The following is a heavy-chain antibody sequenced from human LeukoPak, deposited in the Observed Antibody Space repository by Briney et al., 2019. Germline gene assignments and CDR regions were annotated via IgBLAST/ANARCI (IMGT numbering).Heavy chain of an antibody. CDR1: VYTFTGYY. CDR2: INPNSGGT. D-gene: IGHD2-15*01. V-gene: IGHV1-2*02. CDR3: ARVAGSWGLSWFDP. J-gene: IGHJ5*02. Sequence: ASVKVSCKASVYTFTGYYMHWVRQAPGQGLDWMGWINPNSGGTNYAQKFQGRVTMTRDTSISTAYMELSRLRSDDTAVYYCARVAGSWGLSWFDPSGQGTLVTVSS.